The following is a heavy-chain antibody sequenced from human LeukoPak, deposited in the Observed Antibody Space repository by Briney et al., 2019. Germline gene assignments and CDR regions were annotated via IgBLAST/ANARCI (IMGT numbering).Heavy chain of an antibody. V-gene: IGHV3-7*01. D-gene: IGHD3-10*01. CDR2: IKEDGSEK. CDR1: GFTFSTSW. CDR3: ARAYYGLFDY. J-gene: IGHJ4*02. Sequence: GGSLRLSCAASGFTFSTSWMTWVRQAPGKGLEWVANIKEDGSEKYYVGSVKGRFTVSRDNAKNSLFLQMNSLRAEDTAVYYCARAYYGLFDYWGQGTLVTVSS.